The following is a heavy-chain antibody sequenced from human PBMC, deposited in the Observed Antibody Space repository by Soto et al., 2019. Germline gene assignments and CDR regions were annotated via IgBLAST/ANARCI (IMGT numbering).Heavy chain of an antibody. Sequence: SVKVSCKSSGGTFSSHSINWVRQAPGQGLEWMGGIIPIFGPTNFAKKFQGRVTITADESTTTAYMELSSLTSEDTAVYYCATGSFTSTGGRIGYHYNAMDVWGQGTTVTVSS. V-gene: IGHV1-69*13. CDR3: ATGSFTSTGGRIGYHYNAMDV. D-gene: IGHD1-1*01. J-gene: IGHJ6*02. CDR1: GGTFSSHS. CDR2: IIPIFGPT.